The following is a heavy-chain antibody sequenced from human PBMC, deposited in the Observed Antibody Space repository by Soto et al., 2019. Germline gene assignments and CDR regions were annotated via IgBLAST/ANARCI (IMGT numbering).Heavy chain of an antibody. D-gene: IGHD6-13*01. J-gene: IGHJ6*02. CDR2: IKQDGSEK. V-gene: IGHV3-7*01. CDR3: ARDDSSSWSYYYYYGMDV. Sequence: PGGSLRLSCAASGFTFSSYWMSWVRQAPGKGLEWVANIKQDGSEKYYVDSVKGRFTISRDNAKNSLYLQMNSLRAEDTAVYYCARDDSSSWSYYYYYGMDVWGQGTTVTVSS. CDR1: GFTFSSYW.